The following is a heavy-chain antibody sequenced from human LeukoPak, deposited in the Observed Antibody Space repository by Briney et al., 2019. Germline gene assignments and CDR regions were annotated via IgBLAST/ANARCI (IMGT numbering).Heavy chain of an antibody. J-gene: IGHJ4*02. D-gene: IGHD6-13*01. V-gene: IGHV4-39*01. Sequence: TSETLSLTCTVSGGSISSSSYYWGWIRQPPGKGLEWIGTIYYSGSADYNPSLKSRVTISVDTSKNQFSLKLSSVTAADTAVYYCASRIAAAGTAYFGFWGQGILVTVSS. CDR2: IYYSGSA. CDR1: GGSISSSSYY. CDR3: ASRIAAAGTAYFGF.